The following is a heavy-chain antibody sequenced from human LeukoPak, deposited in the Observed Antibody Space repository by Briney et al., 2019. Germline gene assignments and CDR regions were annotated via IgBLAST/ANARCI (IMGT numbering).Heavy chain of an antibody. CDR1: GYTFTSYA. CDR2: INAGNGNT. V-gene: IGHV1-3*01. CDR3: ARGRAAAGTGIDP. J-gene: IGHJ5*02. Sequence: GASVKVSCKASGYTFTSYAMHWVRQAPGQRLEWMGWINAGNGNTKYSQKFQGRVTITRDTSASTAYMELSSLRSEDTAVYYCARGRAAAGTGIDPWGQGTLVTVSS. D-gene: IGHD6-13*01.